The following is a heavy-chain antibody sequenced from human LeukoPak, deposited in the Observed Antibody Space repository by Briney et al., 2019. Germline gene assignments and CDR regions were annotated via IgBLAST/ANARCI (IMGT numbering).Heavy chain of an antibody. D-gene: IGHD1-26*01. CDR1: GFTFSNAW. J-gene: IGHJ4*02. Sequence: GGSLRLSCAASGFTFSNAWMNWVSQAPGKGLEWVGRIKSKTDGGTTDYAAPVKGRFTISRDDSKNTLYLQMNSLKTEDTAVYYCTTEFPYLRELLHVYWGQGTLVTVSS. CDR3: TTEFPYLRELLHVY. CDR2: IKSKTDGGTT. V-gene: IGHV3-15*07.